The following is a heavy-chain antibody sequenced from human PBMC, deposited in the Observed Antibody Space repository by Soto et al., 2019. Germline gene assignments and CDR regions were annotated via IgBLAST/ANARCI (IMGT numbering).Heavy chain of an antibody. CDR3: AKAPPLGGDYYYMDV. V-gene: IGHV3-48*01. CDR2: ISGSSNTI. D-gene: IGHD3-10*01. CDR1: GFTFSIYS. J-gene: IGHJ6*03. Sequence: EVQLVESGGGLVQPGGSLRLSCVASGFTFSIYSMNWVRQAPGKGLEWVSYISGSSNTIYYADPVKGRFTISRDNAENSLYLQMNSLRVEDTAVEYCAKAPPLGGDYYYMDVWGKGTKVTVSS.